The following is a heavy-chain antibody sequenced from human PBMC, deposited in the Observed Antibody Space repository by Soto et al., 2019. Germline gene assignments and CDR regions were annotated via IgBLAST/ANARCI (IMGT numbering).Heavy chain of an antibody. J-gene: IGHJ3*02. Sequence: SETLSLTCAVYGGFVSSGSYYWSWIRQPPGKGLEWIGEMSHSGGTHFNPSLKSRVTISVDTSKNQFSLNIYSVTAADTALYYCARVERGTVTTVVDAFDIWGPGTMVTVS. CDR3: ARVERGTVTTVVDAFDI. CDR1: GGFVSSGSYY. D-gene: IGHD1-1*01. CDR2: MSHSGGT. V-gene: IGHV4-61*01.